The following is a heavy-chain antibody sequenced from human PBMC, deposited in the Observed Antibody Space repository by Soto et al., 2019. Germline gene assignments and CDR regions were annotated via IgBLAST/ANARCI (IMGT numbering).Heavy chain of an antibody. CDR2: IIPIFGTA. CDR1: GGTFSSYA. CDR3: ARVQSRRSWPYYDSSGYYYFDY. J-gene: IGHJ4*02. Sequence: SVKVSCKASGGTFSSYAISWVRQAPGQGLEWMGGIIPIFGTANYAQKFQGRVTITADESTSTAYMELSSLRSEDTAVYYCARVQSRRSWPYYDSSGYYYFDYWGQGTLVTVSS. D-gene: IGHD3-22*01. V-gene: IGHV1-69*13.